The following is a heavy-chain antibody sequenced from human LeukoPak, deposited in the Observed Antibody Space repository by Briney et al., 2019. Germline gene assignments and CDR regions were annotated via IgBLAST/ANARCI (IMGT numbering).Heavy chain of an antibody. J-gene: IGHJ4*02. CDR1: GGSIGSYY. CDR2: MYYSGST. V-gene: IGHV4-59*01. Sequence: PSETLSLTCTVSGGSIGSYYWSWIRQPPGKGLEWIAYMYYSGSTNYNPSLKSRVTISPDTSKNQFSLKLTSVTAADTAVYYCARVQGATFLEWLQPPLWGQGTLVTVSS. D-gene: IGHD3-3*01. CDR3: ARVQGATFLEWLQPPL.